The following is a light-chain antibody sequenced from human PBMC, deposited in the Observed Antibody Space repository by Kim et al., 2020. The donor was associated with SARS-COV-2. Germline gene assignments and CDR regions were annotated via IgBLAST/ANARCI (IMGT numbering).Light chain of an antibody. CDR2: GAS. J-gene: IGKJ1*01. Sequence: EIVMTQSPTILSVSPGERVTLSCRASQSIGSNLVWYQQKVGQAPRLLIFGASTRATGIPARFSGSGSGTEFTLSISSLQSEDFAVYFCQQYNNWPPWTFGQGTKVDIK. V-gene: IGKV3-15*01. CDR1: QSIGSN. CDR3: QQYNNWPPWT.